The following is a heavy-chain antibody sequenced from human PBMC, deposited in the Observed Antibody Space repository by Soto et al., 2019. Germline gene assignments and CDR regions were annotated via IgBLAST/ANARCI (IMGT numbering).Heavy chain of an antibody. J-gene: IGHJ4*02. CDR1: GFTYSSYD. V-gene: IGHV3-23*01. D-gene: IGHD4-17*01. Sequence: EVQLLESGGGLGQAGGSLGLSCAASGFTYSSYDMHRVRQAPGKGLEYVSSISVTGSGTYYADSVKGRFTISRDNAKNTLYLPMNSLRIEDTAVYYCARTTTTKSRAYWGQVTLGTVAS. CDR2: ISVTGSGT. CDR3: ARTTTTKSRAY.